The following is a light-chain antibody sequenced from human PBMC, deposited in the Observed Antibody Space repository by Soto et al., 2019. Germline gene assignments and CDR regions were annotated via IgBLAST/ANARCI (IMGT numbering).Light chain of an antibody. CDR2: GAS. J-gene: IGKJ2*01. V-gene: IGKV3D-15*01. Sequence: EIVMTQSPATLSVSPGDRATLSCRASQSVSSNLAWYQQKPGQAPRLLIYGASTRATGFPARFSGSGSGTEFTLTISSLQSEDFAVYYCQQYNNWPPGTFGQGTKLEIK. CDR3: QQYNNWPPGT. CDR1: QSVSSN.